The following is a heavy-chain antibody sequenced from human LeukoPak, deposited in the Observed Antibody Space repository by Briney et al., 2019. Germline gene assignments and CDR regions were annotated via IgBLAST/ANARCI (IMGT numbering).Heavy chain of an antibody. CDR1: GFTVSSNY. J-gene: IGHJ6*02. CDR2: IYSGGST. CDR3: ARNIRFLEWLYDYYYYGMDV. V-gene: IGHV3-53*04. D-gene: IGHD3-3*01. Sequence: GGSLRLSCAASGFTVSSNYMSWVRQAPGKGLEWVSVIYSGGSTYYADSVKGRFTISRHNSKNTLYLQMNSLRAEDTAVYYCARNIRFLEWLYDYYYYGMDVWGQGTTVTVSS.